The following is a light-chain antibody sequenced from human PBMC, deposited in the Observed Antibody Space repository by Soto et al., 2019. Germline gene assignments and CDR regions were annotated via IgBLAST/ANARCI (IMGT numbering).Light chain of an antibody. J-gene: IGKJ1*01. V-gene: IGKV3-20*01. CDR2: GAS. Sequence: EIVLTQSPGTLSLSPGERATLSCRASQSVSSSYLAWYQQKPGQAPRLLIYGASSRATGIPGRFSGSGSGTDFTLTISRLEPEDFAVYYCKQYDNSPPTLTFGQGTKVEIK. CDR1: QSVSSSY. CDR3: KQYDNSPPTLT.